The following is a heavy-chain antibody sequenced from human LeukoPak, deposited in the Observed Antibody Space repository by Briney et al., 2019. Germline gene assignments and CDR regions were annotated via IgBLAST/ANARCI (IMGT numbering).Heavy chain of an antibody. CDR2: IYSGGST. V-gene: IGHV3-53*01. J-gene: IGHJ6*02. Sequence: GGSLRLSCAASGFTVSSNYMSWVRQAPGKGLERVSVIYSGGSTYYADSVKGRFTISRDNSKNTLYLQMNSLRAEDTAVYYCARDRDYYYGMDVWGQGTTVTVSS. D-gene: IGHD3-10*01. CDR3: ARDRDYYYGMDV. CDR1: GFTVSSNY.